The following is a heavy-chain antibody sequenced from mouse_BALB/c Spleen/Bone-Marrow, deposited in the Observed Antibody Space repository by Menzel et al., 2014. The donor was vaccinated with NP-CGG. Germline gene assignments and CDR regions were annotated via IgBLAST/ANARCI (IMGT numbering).Heavy chain of an antibody. CDR1: GYTFTSYW. J-gene: IGHJ4*01. Sequence: VQLQQSGAELVKPGAPVKLSCKASGYTFTSYWMNWVKQRPGRGLEWIGRIDPSDSETHYNQKFKDKATLAVDKSSSTAYIQLSSLTSEDSAVYYCARFPTYYDSGGAMDYWGQGTSVTVSS. D-gene: IGHD2-4*01. V-gene: IGHV1-69*02. CDR2: IDPSDSET. CDR3: ARFPTYYDSGGAMDY.